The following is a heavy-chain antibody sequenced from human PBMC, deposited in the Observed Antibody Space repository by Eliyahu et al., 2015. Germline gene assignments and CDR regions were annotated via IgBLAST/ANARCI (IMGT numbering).Heavy chain of an antibody. D-gene: IGHD3-16*01. Sequence: QVQLQESGPGLVKPSETLSLTCTVSGGSISSYYWSWIRQPPGKGLEWIGYIYTRWGPQHQPSLKSRVTISVDTSKNQFSLKLSSVTAADTAVYYCARLRGGSGDYIDYWGQGTLVTVSS. V-gene: IGHV4-4*09. CDR2: IYTRWGP. CDR1: GGSISSYY. CDR3: ARLRGGSGDYIDY. J-gene: IGHJ4*02.